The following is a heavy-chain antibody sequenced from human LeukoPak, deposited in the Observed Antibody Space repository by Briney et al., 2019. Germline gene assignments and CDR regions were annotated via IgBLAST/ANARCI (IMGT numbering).Heavy chain of an antibody. Sequence: ASVKVSCKASGYTFTTYALTWVRQAPGQGLEWMGWINTHTERPSYAQDFTGRFVFSLDSSVSTAYLQISRLQTGDTAVYYCARLYSDLLTGPGYWGQGTLLTVSS. CDR3: ARLYSDLLTGPGY. CDR2: INTHTERP. D-gene: IGHD3-9*01. CDR1: GYTFTTYA. J-gene: IGHJ4*02. V-gene: IGHV7-4-1*02.